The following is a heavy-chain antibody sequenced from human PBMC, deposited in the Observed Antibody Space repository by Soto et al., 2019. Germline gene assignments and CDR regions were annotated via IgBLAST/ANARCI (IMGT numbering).Heavy chain of an antibody. D-gene: IGHD2-15*01. V-gene: IGHV3-23*01. CDR1: GFTFGSYD. CDR2: ITGSGATT. J-gene: IGHJ4*02. Sequence: GGSLRLSCAASGFTFGSYDMSWVRQTPGNGLEWVSCITGSGATTYYADSVKGRFTISRDNSKNTLYLQMNSLRAEDSALYYCAKGLGSCYSATDFWGQGALVTVSS. CDR3: AKGLGSCYSATDF.